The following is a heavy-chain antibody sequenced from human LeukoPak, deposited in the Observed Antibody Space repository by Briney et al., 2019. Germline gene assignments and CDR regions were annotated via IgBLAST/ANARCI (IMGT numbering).Heavy chain of an antibody. CDR3: AKNGGYSYGYVAPFGY. D-gene: IGHD5-18*01. J-gene: IGHJ4*02. Sequence: GGSLRLSCAASGFTFSSYAMSWVRQAPGKGLEWVSSISNSGGRTFYTDSVKGRFTISRDNSKITLYLQMNSLRAEDTAVYYCAKNGGYSYGYVAPFGYWGQGTLVTVSS. CDR1: GFTFSSYA. V-gene: IGHV3-23*01. CDR2: ISNSGGRT.